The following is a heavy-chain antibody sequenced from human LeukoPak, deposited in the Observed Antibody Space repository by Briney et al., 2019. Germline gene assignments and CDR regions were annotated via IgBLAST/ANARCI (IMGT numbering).Heavy chain of an antibody. Sequence: PGGSLRLSCAASGFTFSSYAMSWVRQAPGKGLEWVSAISGSGGSTYYADSVKGRFTISRDNSKDTLYLQMNSLRAEDTAVYYCAKDLRAHKQVREYYYYGMDVWGQGTTVTVSS. CDR1: GFTFSSYA. CDR2: ISGSGGST. J-gene: IGHJ6*02. CDR3: AKDLRAHKQVREYYYYGMDV. D-gene: IGHD1-26*01. V-gene: IGHV3-23*01.